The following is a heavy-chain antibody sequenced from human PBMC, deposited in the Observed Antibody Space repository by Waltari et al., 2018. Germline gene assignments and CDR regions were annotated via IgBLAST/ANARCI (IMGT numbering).Heavy chain of an antibody. CDR3: ARKGWRGELLPFDY. CDR1: GSNFTSYN. J-gene: IGHJ4*02. D-gene: IGHD1-26*01. CDR2: MNPNSGNT. V-gene: IGHV1-8*01. Sequence: QVQLVQSGAEVKKPGASVKVSCKASGSNFTSYNIHWGRTATGQGLEWMGWMNPNSGNTGYAQKFQGRVTMTRNTSISTAYMELSSLRSEDTAVYYCARKGWRGELLPFDYWGQGTLVTVSS.